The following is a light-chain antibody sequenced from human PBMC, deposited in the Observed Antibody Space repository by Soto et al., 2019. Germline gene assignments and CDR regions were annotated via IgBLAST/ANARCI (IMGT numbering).Light chain of an antibody. J-gene: IGLJ1*01. CDR3: SSYTTRSTYV. Sequence: QSVVTLPASVSGCPGQSITICCSVTSIDIGYYNYVSWYQQRPGKAPNLLIYEVSNRPSGDSNRFSGSKSDNTASLTISGLQAEDEAFYYCSSYTTRSTYVFGTGTKVTVL. V-gene: IGLV2-14*01. CDR2: EVS. CDR1: SIDIGYYNY.